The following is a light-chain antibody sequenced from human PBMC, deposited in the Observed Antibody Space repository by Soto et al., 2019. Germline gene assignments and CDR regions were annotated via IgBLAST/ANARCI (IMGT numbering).Light chain of an antibody. V-gene: IGKV1-12*01. CDR3: LLVHSFPLT. CDR2: SAS. J-gene: IGKJ3*01. CDR1: QGIGTW. Sequence: DIQMTQSPSSMSASVGDRVTITCRASQGIGTWLAWYKQKPVKAPKLLIYSASSLQGGVPSRFSGSGSGPDLALTISSLQAEDFATYYFLLVHSFPLTVGPGTTVDIK.